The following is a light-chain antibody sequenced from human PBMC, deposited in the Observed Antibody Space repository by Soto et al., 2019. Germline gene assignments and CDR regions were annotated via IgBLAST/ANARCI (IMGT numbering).Light chain of an antibody. J-gene: IGLJ2*01. Sequence: QSVLTQPPPVSGAPGQGVSISCTGSSSNIGAGYDVHWYQLLPGTAPKLLIYSNSNRPSGVPDRFSGSKSGTSASLAIPGLQAEDEADYYCQSYDSSLSGSVVFGGGTKVTVL. CDR3: QSYDSSLSGSVV. CDR1: SSNIGAGYD. CDR2: SNS. V-gene: IGLV1-40*01.